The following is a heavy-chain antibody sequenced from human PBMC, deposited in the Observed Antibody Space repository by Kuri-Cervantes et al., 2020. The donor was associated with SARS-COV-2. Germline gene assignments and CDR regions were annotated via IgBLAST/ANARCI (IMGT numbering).Heavy chain of an antibody. V-gene: IGHV3-23*01. D-gene: IGHD1-14*01. CDR3: ARSGVSAATGYYYYYMDV. CDR1: GFTFSSYT. CDR2: ISGSGGST. Sequence: GGSLRLSCAASGFTFSSYTMSWVRQAPGKGLKWVSAISGSGGSTYYADSVKGRFTISRDNSKNTLYLQMNSLRAEDTAVYYCARSGVSAATGYYYYYMDVWGKGTTVTVSS. J-gene: IGHJ6*03.